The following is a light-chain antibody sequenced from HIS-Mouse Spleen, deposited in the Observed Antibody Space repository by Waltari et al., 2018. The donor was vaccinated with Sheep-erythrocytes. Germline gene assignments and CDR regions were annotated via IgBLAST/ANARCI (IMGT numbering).Light chain of an antibody. Sequence: QSALTQPRPVSGSPGQSVTISCTGTSSDVGCYNYVPWYQQHPGKAPKLMIYDVSKRPSGVPDRFSGSKSGNTASLTISGLQAEDEADYYCCSYAGSYNHVFATGTKVTVL. CDR1: SSDVGCYNY. J-gene: IGLJ1*01. CDR2: DVS. CDR3: CSYAGSYNHV. V-gene: IGLV2-11*01.